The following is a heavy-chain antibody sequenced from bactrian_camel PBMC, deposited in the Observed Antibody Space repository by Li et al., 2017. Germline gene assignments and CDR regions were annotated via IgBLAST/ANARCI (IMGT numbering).Heavy chain of an antibody. V-gene: IGHV3S1*01. CDR3: VRDWYSSSWSYGY. D-gene: IGHD6*01. Sequence: VQLVESGGGSVELEGSLTLSCTPLGFIFSSHSVAWFRQAPGQKREGVAAIYTRGGTTYYSDSVKGRFTISRDNTNNTVYLQMNSLKSEDTAVYYCVRDWYSSSWSYGYWGQGTQVTVS. J-gene: IGHJ6*01. CDR1: GFIFSSHS. CDR2: IYTRGGTT.